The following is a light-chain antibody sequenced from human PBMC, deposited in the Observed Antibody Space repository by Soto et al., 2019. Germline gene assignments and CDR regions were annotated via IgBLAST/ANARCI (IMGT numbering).Light chain of an antibody. CDR1: SSNIGSTT. CDR3: AAWDDSLNGVV. CDR2: SNN. Sequence: QSVLTQPPSASGTPGQRVTISCSGSSSNIGSTTVNWYQQLPGTAPKLLIYSNNLRPSGVPDRFSGSKSGTSASLAISGLQSEDEADYYCAAWDDSLNGVVFGGGTKLTVL. V-gene: IGLV1-44*01. J-gene: IGLJ2*01.